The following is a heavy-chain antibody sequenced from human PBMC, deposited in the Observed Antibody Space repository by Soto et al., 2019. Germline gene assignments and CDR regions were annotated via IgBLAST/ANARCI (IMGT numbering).Heavy chain of an antibody. D-gene: IGHD4-17*01. CDR1: GFSLSTSGVG. Sequence: SGPTLVKPTQTLTLTCTFSGFSLSTSGVGVGWIRQPPGKALEWLALIYWDDDKRYSPSLKSRLTITKDTSKNQVVLTMTNMDPVDTATYYCAHSGIGYGDYDYYYYYMDVWGKGTTVTVSS. CDR3: AHSGIGYGDYDYYYYYMDV. V-gene: IGHV2-5*02. CDR2: IYWDDDK. J-gene: IGHJ6*03.